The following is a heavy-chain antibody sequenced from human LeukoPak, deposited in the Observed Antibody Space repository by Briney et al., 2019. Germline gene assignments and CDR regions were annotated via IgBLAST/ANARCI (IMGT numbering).Heavy chain of an antibody. CDR1: GFTFSSYA. D-gene: IGHD3-10*01. CDR3: ARASGGLFDY. V-gene: IGHV3-30-3*01. CDR2: ISYDGSNK. Sequence: PGGSLRLSCAASGFTFSSYAMHWVRQAPGKGPEWVAVISYDGSNKYYADSVKGRFTISRDNSKNTLYLQMNSLRAEDTAVYYCARASGGLFDYWGQGTLVTVSS. J-gene: IGHJ4*02.